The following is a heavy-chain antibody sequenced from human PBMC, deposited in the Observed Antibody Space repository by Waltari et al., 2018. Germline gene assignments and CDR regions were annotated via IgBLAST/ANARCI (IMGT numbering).Heavy chain of an antibody. CDR3: SGGEVTGTDF. CDR2: INVDGGYI. D-gene: IGHD6-19*01. V-gene: IGHV3-74*01. J-gene: IGHJ4*02. Sequence: EVHLAESGGGVVQPGGSLRLSCAGSGFRFGDYWMHWVRQAPGKGLEWVSRINVDGGYISYGDSVKGRFTISRDDSKNTAFLQMNSLMTEDTAVYYCSGGEVTGTDFWGQGTLVTVSS. CDR1: GFRFGDYW.